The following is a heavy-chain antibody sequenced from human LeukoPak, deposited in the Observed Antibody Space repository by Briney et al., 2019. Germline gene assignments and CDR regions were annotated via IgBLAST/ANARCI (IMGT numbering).Heavy chain of an antibody. Sequence: PSQTLSLTCTVSGGSISSGSHYWSWIRQPAGKGLEWIGRIYTSGSAKYNPSLKSRATISVDTSKNQFSLNLSSVTAADAAVYYCARRVPYYYGSGSHYGMDVWGQGTTVTVSS. D-gene: IGHD3-10*01. CDR2: IYTSGSA. J-gene: IGHJ6*02. CDR3: ARRVPYYYGSGSHYGMDV. CDR1: GGSISSGSHY. V-gene: IGHV4-61*02.